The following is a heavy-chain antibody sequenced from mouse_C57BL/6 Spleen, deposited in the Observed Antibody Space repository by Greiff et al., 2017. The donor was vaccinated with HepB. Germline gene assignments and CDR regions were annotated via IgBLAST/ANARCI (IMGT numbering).Heavy chain of an antibody. CDR1: GFTFSDYY. Sequence: EVQRVESEGGLVQPGSSMKLSCTASGFTFSDYYMAWVRQVPEKGLEWVANINYDGSSTYYLDSLKSRFIISRDNAKNILYLQMSSLKSEDTATYYCARKAYYSNYEYFDVWGTGTTVTVSS. CDR3: ARKAYYSNYEYFDV. V-gene: IGHV5-16*01. J-gene: IGHJ1*03. CDR2: INYDGSST. D-gene: IGHD2-5*01.